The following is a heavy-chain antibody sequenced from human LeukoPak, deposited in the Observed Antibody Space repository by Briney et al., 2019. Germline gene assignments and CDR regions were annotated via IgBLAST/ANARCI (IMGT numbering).Heavy chain of an antibody. CDR2: IYSGGRT. J-gene: IGHJ4*02. D-gene: IGHD3-22*01. Sequence: GGSLTLSCAASQSIVSSRYMSWVRQAPGKGLEWISIIYSGGRTYYTDSVKGRFTISRDNSKNTLYLEMNSLRDEDTAVYYCARRAGDYSHPYGYWGQGILVSVCS. CDR1: QSIVSSRY. V-gene: IGHV3-66*04. CDR3: ARRAGDYSHPYGY.